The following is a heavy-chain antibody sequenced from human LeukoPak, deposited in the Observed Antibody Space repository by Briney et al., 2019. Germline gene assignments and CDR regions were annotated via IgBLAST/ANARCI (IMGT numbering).Heavy chain of an antibody. CDR2: IYYSGST. V-gene: IGHV4-39*01. D-gene: IGHD3-9*01. CDR3: ASPTVNYDILTGYYY. CDR1: VGSITSSSYY. J-gene: IGHJ4*02. Sequence: SETLSLTCTVSVGSITSSSYYWGWIRQPPGKGLEWIGSIYYSGSTYYNPSLKSRVTISVDTSKNQFSLKLSSVTAADTAVYYCASPTVNYDILTGYYYWGQGTLVTVSS.